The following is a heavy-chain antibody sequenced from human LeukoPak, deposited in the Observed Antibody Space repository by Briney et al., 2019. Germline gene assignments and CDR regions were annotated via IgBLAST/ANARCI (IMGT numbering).Heavy chain of an antibody. CDR1: GGSISSSFYY. Sequence: PSETLSLTCTVSGGSISSSFYYWGWIRQPPGKGLEWIGSIYHSGSTYYNPSLKSRVTISVDTSKNQFSLKLSSVTAADTAVYYSARLWVAVREYYFDYWGQGTLVTVSS. CDR2: IYHSGST. D-gene: IGHD3-10*01. J-gene: IGHJ4*02. V-gene: IGHV4-39*01. CDR3: ARLWVAVREYYFDY.